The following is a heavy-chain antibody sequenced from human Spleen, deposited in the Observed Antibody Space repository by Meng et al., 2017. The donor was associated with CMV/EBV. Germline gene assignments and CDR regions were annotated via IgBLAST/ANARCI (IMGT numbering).Heavy chain of an antibody. CDR2: IGWDSGRI. CDR3: AKGGSGSIPPALWDFDY. Sequence: SLKISCAASGFTFDDYAMHWVRQAPGKGLEWVSGIGWDSGRIGYADSVKGRFTISRDNAKTSLYLLMNSLRAEDTALYYCAKGGSGSIPPALWDFDYWGQGTLVTVSS. CDR1: GFTFDDYA. V-gene: IGHV3-9*01. D-gene: IGHD3-10*01. J-gene: IGHJ4*02.